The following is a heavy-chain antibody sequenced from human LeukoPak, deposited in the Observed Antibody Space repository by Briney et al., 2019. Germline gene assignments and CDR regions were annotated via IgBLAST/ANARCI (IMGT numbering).Heavy chain of an antibody. CDR2: IYYSGST. Sequence: PSETLSLTCTVSGGSISSYYWGWIRQPPGKGLEWIGSIYYSGSTYYNPSLKSRVTISVDTSKNQFSLKLSSVTAADTAVYYCASQTRSYYYDSSGYYDYWGQGTLVTVSS. D-gene: IGHD3-22*01. CDR1: GGSISSYY. CDR3: ASQTRSYYYDSSGYYDY. V-gene: IGHV4-39*07. J-gene: IGHJ4*02.